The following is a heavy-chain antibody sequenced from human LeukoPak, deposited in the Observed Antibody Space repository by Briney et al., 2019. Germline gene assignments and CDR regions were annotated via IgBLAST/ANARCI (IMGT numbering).Heavy chain of an antibody. CDR3: ARAPSGYSYGYHFDY. CDR1: GGSISSSSYY. D-gene: IGHD5-18*01. CDR2: IYYSGST. Sequence: PSETLSLTCTVSGGSISSSSYYWGWIRQPPGKGLEWIGSIYYSGSTYYNPSLKSRVTISVDTSKNQFSLKLSSVTAADTAVYYCARAPSGYSYGYHFDYWGQGTLVTVSS. V-gene: IGHV4-39*07. J-gene: IGHJ4*02.